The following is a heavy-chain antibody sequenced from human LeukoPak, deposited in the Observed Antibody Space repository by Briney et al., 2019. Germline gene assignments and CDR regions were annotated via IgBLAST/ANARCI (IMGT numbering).Heavy chain of an antibody. J-gene: IGHJ4*02. D-gene: IGHD3-10*01. CDR2: INHSGST. CDR3: ARGLRTVYTHYYGSGSYQDYFDY. Sequence: SETLSLTCAVYGGSFSGYYWSWIRQPPGKGLEWIGEINHSGSTNYNPSLKSRVTISVDTSKNQFSLKLSSVTAADTAVYYCARGLRTVYTHYYGSGSYQDYFDYWGQGTLSPSPQ. CDR1: GGSFSGYY. V-gene: IGHV4-34*01.